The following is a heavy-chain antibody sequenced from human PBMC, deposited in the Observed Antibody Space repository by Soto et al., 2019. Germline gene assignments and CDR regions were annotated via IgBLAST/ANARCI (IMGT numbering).Heavy chain of an antibody. CDR1: GGSISSSSYY. D-gene: IGHD5-18*01. CDR3: ARLRVDTAMANFDY. CDR2: IYYSGST. Sequence: SETLSLTCTVSGGSISSSSYYWGWIRQPPGKGLEWIGSIYYSGSTYYSPSLKSRVTISVDTSKNQFSLKLSSVTAADTAVYYCARLRVDTAMANFDYWGQGTLVTVPQ. J-gene: IGHJ4*01. V-gene: IGHV4-39*07.